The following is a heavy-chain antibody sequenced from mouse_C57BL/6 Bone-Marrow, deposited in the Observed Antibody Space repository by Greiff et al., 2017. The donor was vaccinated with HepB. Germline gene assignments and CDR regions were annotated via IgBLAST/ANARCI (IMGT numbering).Heavy chain of an antibody. Sequence: QVQLQQPGAELVMPGASVKLSCTASGFTFTSYWMHWVKQRPGQGLEWIGEIDPSDSYTNYNPKFQGKSTLTVDTSSSTAYLQLSSLTSEDAAVYYCARSPYDDGSSPYDVDGRGQGTTRTVA. CDR1: GFTFTSYW. V-gene: IGHV1-69*01. CDR2: IDPSDSYT. D-gene: IGHD1-1*01. J-gene: IGHJ2*01. CDR3: ARSPYDDGSSPYDVDG.